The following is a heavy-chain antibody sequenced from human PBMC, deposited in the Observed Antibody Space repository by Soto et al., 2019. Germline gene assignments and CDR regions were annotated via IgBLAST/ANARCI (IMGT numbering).Heavy chain of an antibody. CDR3: ARAIYSYGPTNY. CDR2: ISYDGSNK. CDR1: GFTFSSYA. D-gene: IGHD5-18*01. J-gene: IGHJ4*02. V-gene: IGHV3-30-3*01. Sequence: PGGSLRLSCAASGFTFSSYAMHWVRQAPGKGLEWVAVISYDGSNKYYADSVKGRFTISRDNSKNTLYLQMNSLRAEDTAVYYCARAIYSYGPTNYWGQGTLVTVSS.